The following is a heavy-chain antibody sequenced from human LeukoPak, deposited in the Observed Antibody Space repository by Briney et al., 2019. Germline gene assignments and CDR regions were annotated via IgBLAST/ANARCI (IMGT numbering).Heavy chain of an antibody. Sequence: GGSLRLSCAASGLTFSYYWMHWVRQAPGKGLVWVSRINSDGSSTTYADSVRGRFTISRDNAKNTLYLQMNSLRAEDTAVYYCARDPRRDGYNYYFYSLDVWGQGTTVTVSS. CDR3: ARDPRRDGYNYYFYSLDV. CDR2: INSDGSST. CDR1: GLTFSYYW. V-gene: IGHV3-74*01. J-gene: IGHJ6*02. D-gene: IGHD5-24*01.